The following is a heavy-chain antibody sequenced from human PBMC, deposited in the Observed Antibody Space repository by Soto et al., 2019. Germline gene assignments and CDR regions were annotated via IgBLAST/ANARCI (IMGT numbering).Heavy chain of an antibody. V-gene: IGHV3-23*01. CDR2: ISSSGGST. CDR3: AKEWGRPLDY. CDR1: GFTFSSYS. D-gene: IGHD7-27*01. Sequence: GGSLRLSCAASGFTFSSYSMNWVRQAPGKGLEWVSTISSSGGSTHYADSVKGRFTISRDNSKNTLFLQMNSLRAEDTAIYYCAKEWGRPLDYWGQGTLVTVSS. J-gene: IGHJ4*02.